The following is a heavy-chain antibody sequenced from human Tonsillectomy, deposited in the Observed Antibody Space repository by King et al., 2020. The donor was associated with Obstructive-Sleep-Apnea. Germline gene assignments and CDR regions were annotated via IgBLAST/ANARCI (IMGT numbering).Heavy chain of an antibody. J-gene: IGHJ4*02. V-gene: IGHV3-9*01. Sequence: VQLVESGGGLVQPGGSLRLSCAGSGFTFDAFAMYWVRQAPGKGLEWVSGITWNGDNAGYADSVRGRFTISRDNAQNSLYLHMASLRSDDTAMYYCATVADYWGQGTLITVSS. CDR3: ATVADY. CDR1: GFTFDAFA. CDR2: ITWNGDNA.